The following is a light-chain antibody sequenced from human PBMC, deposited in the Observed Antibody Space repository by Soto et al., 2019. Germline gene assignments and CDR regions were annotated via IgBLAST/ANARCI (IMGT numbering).Light chain of an antibody. V-gene: IGLV2-14*03. CDR2: DVS. Sequence: QSVLTQPASVSGSPGQSITISCTGTSSDVGGYNYVSWYQQHPGEAPKLMIYDVSNRPSGVSNRFSGSKSGNTASLTISGLQAEDEADYYCSSYTSSSTLYVFGTGTKVTV. CDR3: SSYTSSSTLYV. J-gene: IGLJ1*01. CDR1: SSDVGGYNY.